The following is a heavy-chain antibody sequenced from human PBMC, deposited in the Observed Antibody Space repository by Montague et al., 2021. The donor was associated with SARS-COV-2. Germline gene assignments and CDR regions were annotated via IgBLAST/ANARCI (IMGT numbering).Heavy chain of an antibody. CDR1: GDSVSHDF. CDR3: VRDPAPSGSGTFYDY. J-gene: IGHJ4*02. Sequence: ETLSLTCTVSGDSVSHDFRTWIRQPPGKGLEWIGYVYYSRSSSYNPSLRGRVSIAVDTSKNQFSLRLSTVAAADTTIYYCVRDPAPSGSGTFYDYWGQGTLVAVSS. D-gene: IGHD1-26*01. V-gene: IGHV4-59*02. CDR2: VYYSRSS.